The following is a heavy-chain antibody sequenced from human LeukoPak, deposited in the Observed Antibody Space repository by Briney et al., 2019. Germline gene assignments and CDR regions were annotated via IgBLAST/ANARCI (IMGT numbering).Heavy chain of an antibody. CDR2: VYSGGST. CDR1: EFTVSSNY. Sequence: GGSLRLSCAASEFTVSSNYMSWVRQAPGKGLEWVSIVYSGGSTYYADSVKGRFTISRDNSKNTLYLQMNSLRVEDTAVYYCAKWGAQSGSYRVVDCWGRGTLVTVSS. V-gene: IGHV3-53*05. CDR3: AKWGAQSGSYRVVDC. D-gene: IGHD3-10*01. J-gene: IGHJ4*02.